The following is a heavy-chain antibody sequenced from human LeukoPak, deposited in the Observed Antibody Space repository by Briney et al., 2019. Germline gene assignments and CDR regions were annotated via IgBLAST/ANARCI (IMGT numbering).Heavy chain of an antibody. J-gene: IGHJ6*02. V-gene: IGHV3-23*01. D-gene: IGHD6-13*01. Sequence: PGGSLRLSCAASGFTFSSYVMSWVRQAPGKGLEWVSAISGSGGSTYYADSVKGRFTMSRDNSKNTLYLQMNSLRAEDTAVYYCAKDSSSSNYYYGMDIWGQGTTVTVSS. CDR2: ISGSGGST. CDR1: GFTFSSYV. CDR3: AKDSSSSNYYYGMDI.